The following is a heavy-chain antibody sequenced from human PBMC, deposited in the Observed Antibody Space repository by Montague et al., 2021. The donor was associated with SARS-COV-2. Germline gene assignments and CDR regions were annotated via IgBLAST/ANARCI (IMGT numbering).Heavy chain of an antibody. CDR1: GGSFSGYY. Sequence: SETLSLTCAVCGGSFSGYYWSWIRQPPGKGLEWIGEINHSGSTNYNPSLKSRVTISVDTSKNQFSLKLSSVTAADTAVYYCARGRRILLWFGELFPGGHYYGMDVWGQGTTVTVSS. V-gene: IGHV4-34*01. CDR2: INHSGST. J-gene: IGHJ6*02. CDR3: ARGRRILLWFGELFPGGHYYGMDV. D-gene: IGHD3-10*01.